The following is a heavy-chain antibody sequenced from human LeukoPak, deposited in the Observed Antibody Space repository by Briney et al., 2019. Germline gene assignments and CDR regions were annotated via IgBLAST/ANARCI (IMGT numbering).Heavy chain of an antibody. CDR1: GFTVSSNY. J-gene: IGHJ4*02. Sequence: GGSLRLSCAASGFTVSSNYMSWVRQAPGKGLEWVSVIYSGGSTYYADSVKGRFTISRDNSKNTLYLQMNSLRAEDTAVYYCARDSSMVRGVLNDYWGQGTLVTVSS. CDR2: IYSGGST. D-gene: IGHD3-10*01. CDR3: ARDSSMVRGVLNDY. V-gene: IGHV3-66*01.